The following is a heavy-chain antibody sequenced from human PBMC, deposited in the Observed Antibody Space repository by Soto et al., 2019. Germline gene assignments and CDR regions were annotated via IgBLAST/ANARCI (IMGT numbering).Heavy chain of an antibody. D-gene: IGHD1-7*01. Sequence: GGSLRLSCAASGFTFSSYSMDWVRQAPGKGLEWVSYISSSSSTIYYADSVKGRFTISRDNAKNSLYLQMNSLRDEDTAVYYCARELELLRSYYYYGMDVWGQGTTVTVSS. CDR3: ARELELLRSYYYYGMDV. V-gene: IGHV3-48*02. CDR2: ISSSSSTI. CDR1: GFTFSSYS. J-gene: IGHJ6*02.